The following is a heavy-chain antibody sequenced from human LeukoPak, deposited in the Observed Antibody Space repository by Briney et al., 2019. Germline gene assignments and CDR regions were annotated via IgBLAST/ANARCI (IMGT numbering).Heavy chain of an antibody. CDR1: GFTFSSYG. D-gene: IGHD3-9*01. CDR2: ISYDGSNK. Sequence: GGSLRLSCAASGFTFSSYGMHWVRQAPGKGLEWVAVISYDGSNKYSADSVKGRFTISRDNSKNTLYLQMNSLRAEDTAVYYCAKAEGQGLTGYYRPFDYWGQGTLVTVSS. V-gene: IGHV3-30*18. J-gene: IGHJ4*02. CDR3: AKAEGQGLTGYYRPFDY.